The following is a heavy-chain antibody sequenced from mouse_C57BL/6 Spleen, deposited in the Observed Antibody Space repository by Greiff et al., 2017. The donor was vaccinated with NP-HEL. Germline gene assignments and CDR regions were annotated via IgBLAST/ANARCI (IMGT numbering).Heavy chain of an antibody. J-gene: IGHJ4*01. D-gene: IGHD2-5*01. Sequence: VQLQQSGPELVKPGASVKISCKASGYSFTSYYIHWVKQRPGQGLEWIGWIYPGSGNTKYNEKFKGKATLTADTSSSTAYMQLSSLTSEDSAVYYCAKAYYSNYYAMDYWGQGTSVTVSS. V-gene: IGHV1-66*01. CDR1: GYSFTSYY. CDR2: IYPGSGNT. CDR3: AKAYYSNYYAMDY.